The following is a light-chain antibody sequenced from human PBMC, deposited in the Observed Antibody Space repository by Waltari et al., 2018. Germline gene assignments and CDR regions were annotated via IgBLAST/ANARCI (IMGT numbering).Light chain of an antibody. Sequence: EIALTKSPGPAPFSPGDRLTLTCRASQSVGSSSLAWYQQKPGQAPRLVIYRASRRATGIPDRFSGSGSGTDFSLTISRMEPEDFAVYYCQQHGTLPATFGQGTKVEIK. CDR1: QSVGSSS. J-gene: IGKJ1*01. CDR2: RAS. V-gene: IGKV3-20*01. CDR3: QQHGTLPAT.